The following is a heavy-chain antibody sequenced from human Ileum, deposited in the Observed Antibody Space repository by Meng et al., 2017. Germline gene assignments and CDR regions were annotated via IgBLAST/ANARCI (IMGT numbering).Heavy chain of an antibody. CDR2: TYYRSKWYS. J-gene: IGHJ4*02. V-gene: IGHV6-1*01. CDR3: ASGSGSLDY. Sequence: QVKLQKLGPGLVKPSQTLSLTCAGSGGSVSSNIAAWNWIRQSPLRGLEWLGRTYYRSKWYSEYAVSVKSRISITPDTSKNQFSLQMNSVTPEDTAVYYCASGSGSLDYWGPGTLVTVSS. D-gene: IGHD3-3*01. CDR1: GGSVSSNIAA.